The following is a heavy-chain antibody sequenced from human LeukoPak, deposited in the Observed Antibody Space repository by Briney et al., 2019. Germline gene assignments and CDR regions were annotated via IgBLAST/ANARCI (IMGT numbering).Heavy chain of an antibody. CDR2: INKDGSEE. Sequence: GGSLRLSCAASGFSVSSAWMRWVRQSPGKGLEWVANINKDGSEEYYVDSVRGRFTISRDNGKNSLNLQMNSLRVEDTAVYYCARDLRSNTSSVYYGVDVWGQGTTVIVSS. V-gene: IGHV3-7*01. CDR3: ARDLRSNTSSVYYGVDV. J-gene: IGHJ6*02. CDR1: GFSVSSAW. D-gene: IGHD2-15*01.